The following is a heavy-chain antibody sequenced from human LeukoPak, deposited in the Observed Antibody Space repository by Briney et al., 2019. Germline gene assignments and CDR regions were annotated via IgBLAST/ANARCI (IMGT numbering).Heavy chain of an antibody. V-gene: IGHV3-53*01. Sequence: PGGSLRLSCAASGFTFNSNYMSWVRQAPGKGLEWVSIIYSGGTTYYADSVKGRFIISRDKSKNTLYLQMNSLRAEDTAVYYCANAQYGDYEYYPWGQGTLVTVSS. CDR2: IYSGGTT. CDR3: ANAQYGDYEYYP. CDR1: GFTFNSNY. D-gene: IGHD4-17*01. J-gene: IGHJ5*02.